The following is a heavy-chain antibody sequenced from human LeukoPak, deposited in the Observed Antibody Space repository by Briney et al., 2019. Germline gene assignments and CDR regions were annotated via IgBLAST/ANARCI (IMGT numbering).Heavy chain of an antibody. Sequence: PGGSLRLSCAASGFTFSSYWMHWVRQAPGKGLVWVSRINSDGSSTSYADSVKGRFTISRDNAKNTLYLQMNSLRAEDTAVYYCAKAHPCSGGSCYSPFDYWGQGTLVTVSS. CDR1: GFTFSSYW. V-gene: IGHV3-74*01. CDR3: AKAHPCSGGSCYSPFDY. D-gene: IGHD2-15*01. J-gene: IGHJ4*02. CDR2: INSDGSST.